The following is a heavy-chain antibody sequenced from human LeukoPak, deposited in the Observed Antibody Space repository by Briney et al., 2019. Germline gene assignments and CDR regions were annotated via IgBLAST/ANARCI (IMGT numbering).Heavy chain of an antibody. J-gene: IGHJ4*02. D-gene: IGHD4-17*01. V-gene: IGHV3-74*01. CDR1: GFTFSGYW. CDR2: INTDGSST. CDR3: ANEIRPNDY. Sequence: GGSLRLSCAASGFTFSGYWMHWVRQAPGKGLMWVSRINTDGSSTTYADSVKGRFTISRDNAKNTLYLQMNSLSADDTAMYYCANEIRPNDYWGQGTLVTVSS.